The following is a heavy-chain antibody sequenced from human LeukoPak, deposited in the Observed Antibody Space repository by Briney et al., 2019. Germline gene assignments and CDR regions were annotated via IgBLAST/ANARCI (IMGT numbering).Heavy chain of an antibody. CDR1: GYTLTELS. D-gene: IGHD5-18*01. CDR3: ATYGYTANMEYYFDY. CDR2: FDPEDGET. J-gene: IGHJ4*02. V-gene: IGHV1-24*01. Sequence: ASVKVSCKVSGYTLTELSMHWVRQAPGKGLEWTGGFDPEDGETIYAQKFQGRVTMTEDTSTDTAYMQLSSLRSEDTAVYYCATYGYTANMEYYFDYWGQGTLVTVSS.